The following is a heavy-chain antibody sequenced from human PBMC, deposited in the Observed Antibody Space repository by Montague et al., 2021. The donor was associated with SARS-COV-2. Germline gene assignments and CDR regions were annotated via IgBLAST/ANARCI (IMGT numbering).Heavy chain of an antibody. J-gene: IGHJ3*02. Sequence: SETLSLTCTASGGSIGAYYWCWIRQPPGKGLEWICYIDNSGSTNHNPSLESRVTMSVYTSKNQFSLKLNSVSAVDTAVYYCASHGGNDAFDIWGRGTMVTVSS. CDR3: ASHGGNDAFDI. V-gene: IGHV4-59*01. D-gene: IGHD4-23*01. CDR2: IDNSGST. CDR1: GGSIGAYY.